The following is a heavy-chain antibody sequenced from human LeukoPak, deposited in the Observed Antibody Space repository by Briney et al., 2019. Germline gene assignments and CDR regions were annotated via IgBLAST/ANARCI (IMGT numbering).Heavy chain of an antibody. CDR2: ISPSGGST. D-gene: IGHD2-15*01. CDR3: ARTEDRIEFDP. CDR1: GYTFNNYA. V-gene: IGHV1-46*02. Sequence: ASVKVSCKVSGYTFNNYALNWVRQAPGQGPEWMGVISPSGGSTTYAQKFQGRVTLTRDMSTSTDYLELSSLRSDDTAVYYCARTEDRIEFDPWGQGTLVTVSS. J-gene: IGHJ5*02.